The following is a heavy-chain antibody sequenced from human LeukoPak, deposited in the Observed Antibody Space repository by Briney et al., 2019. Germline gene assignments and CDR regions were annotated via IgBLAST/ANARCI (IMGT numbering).Heavy chain of an antibody. CDR3: ARDPRNKGFDP. CDR1: GFTFDDYG. J-gene: IGHJ5*02. D-gene: IGHD1/OR15-1a*01. CDR2: INGDGSDT. V-gene: IGHV3-74*01. Sequence: GGSLRLSCAASGFTFDDYGMSWVRQAPGKGLEWVSCINGDGSDTRYADSVKGRFTISRDNAKNTLYLQMNSLRVEDTAVYYCARDPRNKGFDPWGQGTLVTVSS.